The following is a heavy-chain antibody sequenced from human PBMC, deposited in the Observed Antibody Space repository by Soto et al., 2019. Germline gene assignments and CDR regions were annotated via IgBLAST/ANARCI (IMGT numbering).Heavy chain of an antibody. CDR1: GFTFSSYS. CDR2: ISSSSSYI. Sequence: EVQLVESGGGLVKPGGSLRLSCAASGFTFSSYSMNWVRQAPGKGLEWVSSISSSSSYIYYADSVKGRFTISRDNAKNSLYLQMNSLRAEDTAVYYCARVTSGWHNIDYWGQGTLVTVSS. J-gene: IGHJ4*02. D-gene: IGHD6-19*01. V-gene: IGHV3-21*01. CDR3: ARVTSGWHNIDY.